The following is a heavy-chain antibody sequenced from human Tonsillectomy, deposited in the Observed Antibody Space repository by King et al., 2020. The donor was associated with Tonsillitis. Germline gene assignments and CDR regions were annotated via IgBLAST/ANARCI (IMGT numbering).Heavy chain of an antibody. CDR2: MYFSGST. CDR1: GGSISSSTYY. CDR3: ARLPDSTSYFDY. Sequence: VQLQESGPGLVKPSENLSLICTVSGGSISSSTYYWGWIRQPPGKGLEWIGTMYFSGSTYSNPSLKSRVTISIDTSKNQFSLKLRSVTAADTAVYFCARLPDSTSYFDYWGQGTLVTVSS. J-gene: IGHJ4*02. V-gene: IGHV4-39*01. D-gene: IGHD3-22*01.